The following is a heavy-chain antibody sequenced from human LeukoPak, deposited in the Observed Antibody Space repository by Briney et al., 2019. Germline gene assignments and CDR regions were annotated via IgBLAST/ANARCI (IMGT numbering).Heavy chain of an antibody. CDR1: GHSFTNYW. V-gene: IGHV5-51*01. J-gene: IGHJ4*02. Sequence: GESLKISCKGYGHSFTNYWIGWVRQMPGKGLECMGIIYPGNSDTRYSPSFQGQVTISADKSISTAYLQWSSLKASDTAMYYCARHIIPRWGSNYFDYWGQGTLVTVSS. CDR2: IYPGNSDT. D-gene: IGHD3-10*01. CDR3: ARHIIPRWGSNYFDY.